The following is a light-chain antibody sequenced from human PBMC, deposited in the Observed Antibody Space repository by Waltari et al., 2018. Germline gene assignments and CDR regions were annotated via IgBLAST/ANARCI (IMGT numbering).Light chain of an antibody. Sequence: QSVLTQPPSASGAPGQSVTISCSVGSSNIGSNHVYWYRQPPGTAPKLLLYFTNERLFGVPDRFSGSKSGTSASLVITGLRSEDEADYYCSAWDDGLKNVLFGRGTRLTVL. CDR3: SAWDDGLKNVL. J-gene: IGLJ2*01. V-gene: IGLV1-47*02. CDR2: FTN. CDR1: SSNIGSNH.